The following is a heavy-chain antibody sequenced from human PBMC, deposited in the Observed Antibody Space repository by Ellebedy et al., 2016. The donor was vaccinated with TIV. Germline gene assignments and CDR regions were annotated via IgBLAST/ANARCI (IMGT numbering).Heavy chain of an antibody. J-gene: IGHJ4*02. CDR2: IDPSDSYT. CDR1: GYNFTNYW. Sequence: GESLKISCKGSGYNFTNYWISWVRQMPGKGLEWMGRIDPSDSYTKYSPSFQGHVTISADKSISTAYLQWSSLKASDTAMYYCARGLAAIGTGYFDYWGQGTLVTVSS. D-gene: IGHD6-13*01. V-gene: IGHV5-10-1*01. CDR3: ARGLAAIGTGYFDY.